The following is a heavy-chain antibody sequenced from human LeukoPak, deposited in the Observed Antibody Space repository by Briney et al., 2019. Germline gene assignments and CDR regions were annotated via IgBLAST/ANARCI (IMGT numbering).Heavy chain of an antibody. Sequence: GESLKISCKGSGYMFSSYWIGWVRQRPGKGLEWMGVIYPEDSDSRYSPSFQGQVTVSADKSISTAYLQWSSLKASDTAMYYCVRPRTYYYDSTGNYYPNFDAFDIWGQGTMVPVSS. J-gene: IGHJ3*02. V-gene: IGHV5-51*01. CDR3: VRPRTYYYDSTGNYYPNFDAFDI. CDR1: GYMFSSYW. CDR2: IYPEDSDS. D-gene: IGHD3-22*01.